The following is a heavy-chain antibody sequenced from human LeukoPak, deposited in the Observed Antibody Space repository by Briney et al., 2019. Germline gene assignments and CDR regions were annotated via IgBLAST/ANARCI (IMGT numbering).Heavy chain of an antibody. D-gene: IGHD5-24*01. J-gene: IGHJ3*02. CDR3: ARERDASDAFDI. Sequence: PGGSLRVSCAASGFTFSSYSMNWVRQAPGKGLEWVSSISSSSSYIYYADSVKGRFTISRDNAKNSLYLQMNSLRAEDTAVYYCARERDASDAFDIWGQGTMVTVSP. CDR2: ISSSSSYI. CDR1: GFTFSSYS. V-gene: IGHV3-21*01.